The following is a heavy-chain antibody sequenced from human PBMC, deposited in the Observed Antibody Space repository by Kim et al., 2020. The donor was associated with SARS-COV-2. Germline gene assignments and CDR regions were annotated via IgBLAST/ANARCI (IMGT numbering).Heavy chain of an antibody. J-gene: IGHJ4*02. CDR3: AKGLDVLRYFEKGGLAY. CDR1: GFTFSSYA. CDR2: IWYDGSNK. V-gene: IGHV3-33*06. D-gene: IGHD3-9*01. Sequence: GGSPRLSCAASGFTFSSYAMHWVRQAPGKGLEWVAVIWYDGSNKYYADSVKGRFTISRDNSKNTLYLQMNSLRAEDTAVYYCAKGLDVLRYFEKGGLAYWGQGTLVTVSS.